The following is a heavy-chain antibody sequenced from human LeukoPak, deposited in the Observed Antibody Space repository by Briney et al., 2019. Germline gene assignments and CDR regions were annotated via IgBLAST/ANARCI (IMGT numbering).Heavy chain of an antibody. Sequence: ASVKVSCKASGYTFTGYYMHWVRQAPGQGLEWMGWINPNSGGTNYAQKFQGRVTMTRDTSISTAYMEPSRLRSDDTAVYYCARGGGVRFLEWLRDNNWFDPWGQGTLVTVSS. CDR3: ARGGGVRFLEWLRDNNWFDP. D-gene: IGHD3-3*01. CDR2: INPNSGGT. J-gene: IGHJ5*02. V-gene: IGHV1-2*02. CDR1: GYTFTGYY.